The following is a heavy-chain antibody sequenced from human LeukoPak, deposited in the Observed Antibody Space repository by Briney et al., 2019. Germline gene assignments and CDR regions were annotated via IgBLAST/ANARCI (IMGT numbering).Heavy chain of an antibody. D-gene: IGHD5-24*01. V-gene: IGHV4-59*01. CDR1: GGSISGYY. CDR3: AREEMGRIVD. CDR2: IYFSGST. J-gene: IGHJ4*02. Sequence: SETLSLTCTVSGGSISGYYWSWIRQPPGKGLEWIGYIYFSGSTKYNPSLKSRVTISVDTSKNQFSLKLSSVTAADTAVYYCAREEMGRIVDWGQGTLVTVSS.